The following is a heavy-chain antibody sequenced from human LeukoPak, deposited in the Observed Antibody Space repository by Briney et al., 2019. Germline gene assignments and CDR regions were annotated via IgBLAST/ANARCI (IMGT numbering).Heavy chain of an antibody. Sequence: GGSLRLSCAASGFTFSSYAMSWVRQGPGKGLEWVSAISVSGNTYHADSVKGRFTISRDSSKNTLYLQMNSLRAEDAAVYYCAKAPVTTCSGAYCYPFDYWGQGTLVTVSS. CDR2: ISVSGNT. CDR1: GFTFSSYA. V-gene: IGHV3-23*01. CDR3: AKAPVTTCSGAYCYPFDY. J-gene: IGHJ4*02. D-gene: IGHD2-15*01.